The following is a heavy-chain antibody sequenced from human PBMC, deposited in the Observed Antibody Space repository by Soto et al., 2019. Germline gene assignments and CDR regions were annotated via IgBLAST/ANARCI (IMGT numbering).Heavy chain of an antibody. V-gene: IGHV1-46*01. Sequence: QVQLVQSGAEVKKPGASVKVSCKASGDTFTDYYIHWVRQAPGQGLEWMGTVNPSGGHTTYAQHFLGRMTMTRDTSTSTLYMELXSXTSEDTAVYYCARGGHVVVVTAALDYWGQGTLVTVSS. CDR1: GDTFTDYY. D-gene: IGHD2-21*02. CDR2: VNPSGGHT. J-gene: IGHJ4*02. CDR3: ARGGHVVVVTAALDY.